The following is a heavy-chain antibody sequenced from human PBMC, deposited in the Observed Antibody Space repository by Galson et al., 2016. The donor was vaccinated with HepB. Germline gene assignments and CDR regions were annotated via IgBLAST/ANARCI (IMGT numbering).Heavy chain of an antibody. CDR3: ARGAKEQVDVYGGGNYFDY. CDR2: SSGSGVGT. V-gene: IGHV3-23*01. J-gene: IGHJ4*02. Sequence: SLRLSCAASGFTFSRNAMSWVRQAPGKGLEWVSVSSGSGVGTHYADSVKGRFTISRDNSKDTLYLQMNSLRAEDTAVYYCARGAKEQVDVYGGGNYFDYWGQGTLVTVSS. CDR1: GFTFSRNA. D-gene: IGHD5/OR15-5a*01.